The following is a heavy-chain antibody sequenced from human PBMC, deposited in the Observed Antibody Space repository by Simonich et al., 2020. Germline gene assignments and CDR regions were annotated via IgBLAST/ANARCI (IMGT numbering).Heavy chain of an antibody. CDR3: ARDRAARYYYYYYMDV. CDR2: INPNMGGT. V-gene: IGHV1-2*02. Sequence: QVQLVQSGAEVKKPGASVKVSCKASGYTFTGYYLHWVRQAPGQGLEWVGWINPNMGGTNYAQKVQGRVTMTRDTSISTAYMELSRLRSDDTAVYYCARDRAARYYYYYYMDVWGKGTTVTVSS. J-gene: IGHJ6*03. D-gene: IGHD6-6*01. CDR1: GYTFTGYY.